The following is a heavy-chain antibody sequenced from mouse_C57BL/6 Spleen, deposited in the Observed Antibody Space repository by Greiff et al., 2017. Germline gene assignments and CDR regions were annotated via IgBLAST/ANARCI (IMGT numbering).Heavy chain of an antibody. CDR2: IDPSDSYT. V-gene: IGHV1-69*01. D-gene: IGHD5-1*01. Sequence: QVQLQQPGAELVMPGASVKLSCKASGYTFTSYWMHWVKQRPGQGLEWIGEIDPSDSYTNYNQKFKGKATLTVDKSSSTAYMQLSSLTSEDSAVSYCARGTRVPYYFDSWGKGTTLPVSS. CDR3: ARGTRVPYYFDS. J-gene: IGHJ2*01. CDR1: GYTFTSYW.